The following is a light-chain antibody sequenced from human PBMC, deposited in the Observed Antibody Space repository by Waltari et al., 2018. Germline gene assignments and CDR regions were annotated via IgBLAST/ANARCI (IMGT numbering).Light chain of an antibody. CDR3: HSRDATGVGGS. V-gene: IGLV3-19*01. Sequence: SSELTQDPVVSVAMGQTGRITCQGDSLRRYYASWYQQRPGQAPILVMFDKNNRPSGAPGRFSGSSSDNSASVTITGAQAEDEASYYCHSRDATGVGGSFGGGTKLTVL. J-gene: IGLJ2*01. CDR2: DKN. CDR1: SLRRYY.